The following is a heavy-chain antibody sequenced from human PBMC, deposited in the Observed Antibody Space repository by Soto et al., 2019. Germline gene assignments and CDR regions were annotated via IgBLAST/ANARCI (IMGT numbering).Heavy chain of an antibody. V-gene: IGHV4-31*03. Sequence: QVQLQESGPGLVKPSQTLSLTCTVSGGSISSGGYYWSWIRQHPGKGLEWIGYIYYSGSTYYNPSLKSRVTLSVDTSKNQFSLKLSSVTAADTAVYYCARETSYDILTGPLVVGDYGMDVWGQGTTVTVSS. CDR3: ARETSYDILTGPLVVGDYGMDV. CDR2: IYYSGST. D-gene: IGHD3-9*01. J-gene: IGHJ6*02. CDR1: GGSISSGGYY.